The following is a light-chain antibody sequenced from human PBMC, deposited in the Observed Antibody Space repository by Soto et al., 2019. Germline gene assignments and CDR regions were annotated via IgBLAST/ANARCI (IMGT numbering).Light chain of an antibody. V-gene: IGKV3-20*01. J-gene: IGKJ1*01. CDR2: GAT. CDR1: QSVNSNY. CDR3: QQYGNSPQT. Sequence: PGERATLSCRASQSVNSNYVAWYQHKPGQGPRLLFYGATHRATGIPDRISGSGSGTDFTLTISRLEPEYFAVYYCQQYGNSPQTFGQGTKVEIK.